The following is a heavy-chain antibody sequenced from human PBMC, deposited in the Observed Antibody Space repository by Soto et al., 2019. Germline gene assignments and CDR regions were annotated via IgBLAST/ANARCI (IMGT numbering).Heavy chain of an antibody. V-gene: IGHV1-69*01. CDR3: ARGGYSSSWRFDY. CDR2: IVPILGTA. Sequence: QVQLVQSGAEVKKPGSSVRVSCKASGGTVSSFAISWVRQAPGQGLEWMGGIVPILGTAYYAQNFQGRVTITADESTNTAFMELTGLRSEVTAVYYCARGGYSSSWRFDYWGQGTLVTVSS. D-gene: IGHD6-13*01. J-gene: IGHJ4*02. CDR1: GGTVSSFA.